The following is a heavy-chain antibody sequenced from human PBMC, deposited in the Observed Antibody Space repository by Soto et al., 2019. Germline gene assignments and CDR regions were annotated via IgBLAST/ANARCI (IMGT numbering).Heavy chain of an antibody. V-gene: IGHV4-61*01. J-gene: IGHJ4*02. Sequence: PSETLSLTCAVSGGSISSSNWWSWIRQPPGKGLEWIGYIYYSGSTNYNPSLKSRVTISVDTSKNQFSLKLSSVTAADTAVYYCARGAAGLRENYFDYWGQGTLVTVSS. D-gene: IGHD4-17*01. CDR1: GGSISSSNW. CDR2: IYYSGST. CDR3: ARGAAGLRENYFDY.